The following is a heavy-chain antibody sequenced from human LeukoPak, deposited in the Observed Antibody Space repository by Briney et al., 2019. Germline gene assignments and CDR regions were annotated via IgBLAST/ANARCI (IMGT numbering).Heavy chain of an antibody. J-gene: IGHJ4*02. CDR2: IYSGGST. CDR1: GLTVSSNY. Sequence: GGSLGLSCAASGLTVSSNYMSWVRQAPGKGLEWVSVIYSGGSTYYAESVKGRFTISRDNSKNTLYLQMNSLRAEDTAVYYCAKGRGSTSCYYFDYWGQGTLSPSPQ. CDR3: AKGRGSTSCYYFDY. V-gene: IGHV3-53*01. D-gene: IGHD2-2*01.